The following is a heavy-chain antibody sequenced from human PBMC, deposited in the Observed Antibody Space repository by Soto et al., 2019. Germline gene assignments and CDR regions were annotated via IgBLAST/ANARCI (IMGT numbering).Heavy chain of an antibody. CDR3: ARGRSSWYTNWFDP. Sequence: SETLSLTCTVSGDSISGSYWSWIRQPPGKGLECIGEISTNGSTNYNPSLKSRVTISVDTSKNQFSLKLSSVTAADTAVYYCARGRSSWYTNWFDPWGQGTLVTVSS. D-gene: IGHD6-13*01. J-gene: IGHJ5*02. CDR2: ISTNGST. CDR1: GDSISGSY. V-gene: IGHV4-4*09.